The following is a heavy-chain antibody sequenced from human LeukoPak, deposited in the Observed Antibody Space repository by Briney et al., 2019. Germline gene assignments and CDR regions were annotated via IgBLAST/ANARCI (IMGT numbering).Heavy chain of an antibody. Sequence: PSEALSLTCTVSGDSISSYYWSWIRQPAGKGLEWIGRIYTSGSTNYNPSLKSRVTMSVDTSKNQFSLKLSSVTAADTAVYYCARDHRAGIVDYWGQGTLVTVSS. CDR2: IYTSGST. D-gene: IGHD1-1*01. CDR1: GDSISSYY. CDR3: ARDHRAGIVDY. J-gene: IGHJ4*02. V-gene: IGHV4-4*07.